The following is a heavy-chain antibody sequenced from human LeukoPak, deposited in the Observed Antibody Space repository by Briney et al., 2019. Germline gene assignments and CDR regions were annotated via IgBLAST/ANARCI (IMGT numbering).Heavy chain of an antibody. CDR3: ARRLGYNPRIDY. Sequence: PGGSLRLSCAASGFTFSSYSMNWVRQPPGKGLEWIGEINHSGSTNYNPSLKSRVTISVDTSKNQFSLKLSSVTAADTAVYYCARRLGYNPRIDYWGQGTLVTVSS. V-gene: IGHV4-34*01. D-gene: IGHD5-24*01. J-gene: IGHJ4*02. CDR1: GFTFSSYS. CDR2: INHSGST.